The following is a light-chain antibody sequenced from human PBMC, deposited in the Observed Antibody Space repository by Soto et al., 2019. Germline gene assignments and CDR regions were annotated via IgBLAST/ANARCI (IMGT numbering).Light chain of an antibody. CDR2: EVN. CDR3: TSYAGGNNV. V-gene: IGLV2-8*01. Sequence: QSALTQPPSASGSPGQSVTISCSGTSSDVGAYNYVSWYQQHPGKVPKLMVYEVNKRPSGVPDRFSGSKSGNTASLTGSGLQAEDEADYYCTSYAGGNNVFGTGTKLTVL. CDR1: SSDVGAYNY. J-gene: IGLJ1*01.